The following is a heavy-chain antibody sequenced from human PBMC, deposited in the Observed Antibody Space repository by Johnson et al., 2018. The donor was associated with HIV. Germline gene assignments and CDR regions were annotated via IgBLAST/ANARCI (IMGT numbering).Heavy chain of an antibody. CDR2: ISSSGTII. Sequence: VQLVESGGGLVKPGGSMRLSCGASGFAFRDYYMNWMRQAPGKGLEWVSHISSSGTIIYYADSVKGRFTVSRDNAKKSLYLQMNTLRVEDTAVYYCARGAYSSSWHASDASDIWGQGTMVTVSS. CDR3: ARGAYSSSWHASDASDI. D-gene: IGHD6-13*01. CDR1: GFAFRDYY. J-gene: IGHJ3*02. V-gene: IGHV3-11*04.